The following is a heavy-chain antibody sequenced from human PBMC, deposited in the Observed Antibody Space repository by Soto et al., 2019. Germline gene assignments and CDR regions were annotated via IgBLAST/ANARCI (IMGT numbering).Heavy chain of an antibody. D-gene: IGHD3-3*01. CDR1: GGSISSDSYY. CDR3: ARDKRDLRFLEWSYYFDY. Sequence: TLSLTCTVSGGSISSDSYYWGWIRQSPEKGLEWIASISYSGSTYYNPTLKSRVTISVDTSKNQFSLKLSSVTAADTAVYYCARDKRDLRFLEWSYYFDYWGQGTLVTVSS. V-gene: IGHV4-39*07. J-gene: IGHJ4*02. CDR2: ISYSGST.